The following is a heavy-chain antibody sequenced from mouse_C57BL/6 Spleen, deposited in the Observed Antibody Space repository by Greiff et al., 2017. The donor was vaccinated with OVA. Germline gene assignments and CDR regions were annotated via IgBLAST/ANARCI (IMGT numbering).Heavy chain of an antibody. V-gene: IGHV1-54*01. CDR2: INPGSGGT. D-gene: IGHD2-2*01. CDR1: GYAFTNYL. CDR3: ARSSMVTTRLYFDY. J-gene: IGHJ2*01. Sequence: LQESGAELVRPGTSVKVSCKASGYAFTNYLIEWVKQRPGQGLEWIGVINPGSGGTNYNEKFKGKATLTADKSSSTAYMQLSSLTSEDSAVYFCARSSMVTTRLYFDYWGQGTTLTVSS.